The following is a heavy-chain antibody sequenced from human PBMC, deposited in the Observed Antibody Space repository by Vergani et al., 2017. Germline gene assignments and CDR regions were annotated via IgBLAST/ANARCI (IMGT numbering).Heavy chain of an antibody. CDR3: ARESPGVPAARPFDY. Sequence: EVQLVQSGAEVKKPGESLKISCKGSGYSFTSYWIAWVRQMPGKGLEWMGIIYPGDSDTRYSPSFQGQVTIAADKSISTAYLQWSSLKAADTAMYYCARESPGVPAARPFDYWGQGTLVTVSS. D-gene: IGHD2-2*02. J-gene: IGHJ4*02. V-gene: IGHV5-51*03. CDR2: IYPGDSDT. CDR1: GYSFTSYW.